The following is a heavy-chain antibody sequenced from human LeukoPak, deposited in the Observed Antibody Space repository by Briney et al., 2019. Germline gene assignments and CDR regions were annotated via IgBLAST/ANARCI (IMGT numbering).Heavy chain of an antibody. Sequence: SETLSLTCTVSGGSISSSSYYWGWIRQPPGKGLEWIGSIYYSGSTYYNPSLKSRVTISVDTSKNQFSLKLNSVTAADTAVYYCARERVSSGWYLDKRLFDYWGQGTLVTVSS. D-gene: IGHD6-19*01. CDR2: IYYSGST. CDR1: GGSISSSSYY. V-gene: IGHV4-39*07. J-gene: IGHJ4*02. CDR3: ARERVSSGWYLDKRLFDY.